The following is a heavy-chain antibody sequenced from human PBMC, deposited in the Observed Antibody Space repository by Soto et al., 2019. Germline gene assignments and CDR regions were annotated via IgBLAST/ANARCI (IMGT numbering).Heavy chain of an antibody. Sequence: ASAKVSCKASGYTFTSYGISWVRQAPGQGLEWMGWISSHNGNTNYAQKLQGRVTMTTDTSTSTAYMELRSLRSDDTAVYYCARDLKTTATLDRLWFGKFHRTRFDYWGQGTLVTVSS. D-gene: IGHD3-10*01. V-gene: IGHV1-18*01. CDR3: ARDLKTTATLDRLWFGKFHRTRFDY. CDR2: ISSHNGNT. CDR1: GYTFTSYG. J-gene: IGHJ4*02.